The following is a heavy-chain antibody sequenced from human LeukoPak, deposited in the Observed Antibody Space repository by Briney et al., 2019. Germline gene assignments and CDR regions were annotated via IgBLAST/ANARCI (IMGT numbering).Heavy chain of an antibody. CDR2: ISWNSGSI. Sequence: GGSLRLSCAASGFTFDDYAMHWVRQAPGKGLEWVSGISWNSGSIGYADSVKGRFTISRDNAKNSLYLQMNSLRAEDTALYYCAKDKLSYYYGSGSTNWFDPWGQGTLVTVSS. CDR1: GFTFDDYA. V-gene: IGHV3-9*01. J-gene: IGHJ5*02. CDR3: AKDKLSYYYGSGSTNWFDP. D-gene: IGHD3-10*01.